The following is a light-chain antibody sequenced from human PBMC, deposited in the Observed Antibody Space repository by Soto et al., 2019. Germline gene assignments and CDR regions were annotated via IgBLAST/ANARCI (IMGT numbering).Light chain of an antibody. CDR3: TSWTTSTTMI. J-gene: IGLJ2*01. V-gene: IGLV2-14*03. CDR2: DVN. Sequence: QSDMTQHASVSGSPGQSITISWTGTSKDIGAYNFVSWYQQHPGKAPKLMLYDVNIRPSGVSNRFSGSKSGNTASLTISGLQAEDEADYYCTSWTTSTTMIFGGGTKVTVL. CDR1: SKDIGAYNF.